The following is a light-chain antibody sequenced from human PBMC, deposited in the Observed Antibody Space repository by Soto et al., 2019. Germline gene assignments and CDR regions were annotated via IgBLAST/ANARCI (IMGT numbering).Light chain of an antibody. CDR3: QQFGRSPSMYT. V-gene: IGKV3-20*01. CDR1: QSVRSDY. CDR2: GAS. Sequence: EIVLTQSPGTLSLSPGERATLSCRASQSVRSDYLAWYQQKPGQAPRLLIYGASSSATGIPDRFSGSGSGTGFALTISRLEPEDVALDYCQQFGRSPSMYTFGQGTKLEIK. J-gene: IGKJ2*01.